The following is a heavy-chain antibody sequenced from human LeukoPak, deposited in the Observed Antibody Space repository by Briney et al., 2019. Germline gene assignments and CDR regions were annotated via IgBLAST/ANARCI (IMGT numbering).Heavy chain of an antibody. Sequence: ASVKVSCKASGGTFSSYAISWVRQAPGQGLEWMGGIIPIFGTANYAQKFQGRVTITTDESTSTAYMELSSLRSEDTAVYYCARWRDCSGGSCFHWFDPWGQGTLVTVSS. D-gene: IGHD2-15*01. CDR3: ARWRDCSGGSCFHWFDP. J-gene: IGHJ5*02. CDR1: GGTFSSYA. V-gene: IGHV1-69*05. CDR2: IIPIFGTA.